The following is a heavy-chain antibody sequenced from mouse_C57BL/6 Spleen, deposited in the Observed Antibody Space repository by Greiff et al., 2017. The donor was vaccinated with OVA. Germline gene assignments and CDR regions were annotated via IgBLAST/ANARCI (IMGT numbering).Heavy chain of an antibody. J-gene: IGHJ2*01. CDR3: ARVLVDY. V-gene: IGHV1-26*01. CDR2: INPNNGGT. Sequence: VQLQQSGPELVKPGASVKISCKASGYTFTDYYMNWVKQSHGKSLEWIGDINPNNGGTSYNQKFKGKATLTVDKSSSTAYIELRSLTSEDSAVDYCARVLVDYWGQGTTLTVSS. CDR1: GYTFTDYY.